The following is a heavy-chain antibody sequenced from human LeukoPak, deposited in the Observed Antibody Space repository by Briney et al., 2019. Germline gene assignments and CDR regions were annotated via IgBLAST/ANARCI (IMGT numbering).Heavy chain of an antibody. J-gene: IGHJ5*02. CDR2: FDPEDGET. V-gene: IGHV1-24*01. CDR3: ATSPRREWWDNWFDP. Sequence: GASVTVSCKVSGYTLTELSMHWVRQAPGKGLEWMGGFDPEDGETIYAQKFQGRVTMTEDTSTDTAYMELSSLRSEDTAVYYCATSPRREWWDNWFDPWGQGTLVTVSS. CDR1: GYTLTELS. D-gene: IGHD2-15*01.